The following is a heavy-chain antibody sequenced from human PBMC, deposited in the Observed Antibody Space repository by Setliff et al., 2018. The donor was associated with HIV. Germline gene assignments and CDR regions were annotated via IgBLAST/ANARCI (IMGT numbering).Heavy chain of an antibody. D-gene: IGHD2-2*01. Sequence: RLSCAASGFTFSNYGMHWVRQAPGKGLEWVAVISYEGRNIYYADSVKGRFTISRDNSKNTLYLQMNSLRAEDTAVYYCAKASSRYGPFDYWGQGTLVTVSS. CDR2: ISYEGRNI. V-gene: IGHV3-30*18. CDR3: AKASSRYGPFDY. J-gene: IGHJ4*02. CDR1: GFTFSNYG.